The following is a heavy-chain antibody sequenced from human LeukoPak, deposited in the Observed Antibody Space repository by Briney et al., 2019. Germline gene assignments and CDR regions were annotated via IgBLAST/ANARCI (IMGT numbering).Heavy chain of an antibody. CDR3: AKFRLEQTYYYDSSGCYQYYYYGMDV. CDR1: GFTFSSYG. D-gene: IGHD3-22*01. CDR2: IWDDGSKK. J-gene: IGHJ6*02. Sequence: GGSLRLSCAASGFTFSSYGMHWVRQAPVKGLEWVAVIWDDGSKKYYADSVKGRFTISRDNSKNTLYLQMNSLRAEDTAVYYCAKFRLEQTYYYDSSGCYQYYYYGMDVWGQGTTVTVSS. V-gene: IGHV3-30*02.